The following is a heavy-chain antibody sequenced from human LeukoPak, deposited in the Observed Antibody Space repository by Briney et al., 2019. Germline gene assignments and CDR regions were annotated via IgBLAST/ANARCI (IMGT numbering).Heavy chain of an antibody. CDR2: ISGSGGST. V-gene: IGHV3-23*01. CDR1: GFTFSSYA. J-gene: IGHJ3*02. Sequence: PGGSLRLSCAASGFTFSSYAMSWVRQAPGKGLEGVSAISGSGGSTYYADSVKGRFTISRDNSKNTLYLQMNSLRAEATAVYYCAKDGTWIQLWLIPVGAFDIWGQGTMVTVSS. D-gene: IGHD5-18*01. CDR3: AKDGTWIQLWLIPVGAFDI.